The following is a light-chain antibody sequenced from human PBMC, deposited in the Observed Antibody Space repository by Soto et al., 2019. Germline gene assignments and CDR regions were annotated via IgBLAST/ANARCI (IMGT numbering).Light chain of an antibody. CDR3: QQYGNSPIT. Sequence: IVWPQYPCPLSLSPGERSTLSGRSSQSVTNNYLAWYQQKPGQAPRLLIDGASSRATGVPDRFSGTGSGTDFTLTISRLEPEDFAVFYCQQYGNSPITFGQRTRLEIK. CDR1: QSVTNNY. CDR2: GAS. J-gene: IGKJ5*01. V-gene: IGKV3-20*01.